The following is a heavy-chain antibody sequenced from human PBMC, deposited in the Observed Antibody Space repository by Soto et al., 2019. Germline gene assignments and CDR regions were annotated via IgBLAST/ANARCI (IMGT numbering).Heavy chain of an antibody. CDR1: GGSISSSSYY. CDR2: IYYSGST. J-gene: IGHJ4*02. Sequence: PSETLSLTCTVSGGSISSSSYYWGWIRQPPGKGLEWIGSIYYSGSTYYPPSLKSRVTISVDTSKNQFSLKLSSVTAADTAVYYCARRWLPYYFDYWGQGTLVTVSS. D-gene: IGHD5-12*01. V-gene: IGHV4-39*01. CDR3: ARRWLPYYFDY.